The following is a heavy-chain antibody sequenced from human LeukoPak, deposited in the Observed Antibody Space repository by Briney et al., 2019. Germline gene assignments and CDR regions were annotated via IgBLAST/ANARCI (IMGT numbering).Heavy chain of an antibody. CDR1: GYTFTAYY. CDR3: AKDDRPDIVSPTD. CDR2: INPNSGDT. Sequence: ASVKVSCKASGYTFTAYYIHWVRQAPGQGLERMGWINPNSGDTEYAQKFQGRVTMTRDTSITTAYMELSRVTSDDTAIYYCAKDDRPDIVSPTDWGQGTLVTGSS. J-gene: IGHJ4*02. D-gene: IGHD2-15*01. V-gene: IGHV1-2*02.